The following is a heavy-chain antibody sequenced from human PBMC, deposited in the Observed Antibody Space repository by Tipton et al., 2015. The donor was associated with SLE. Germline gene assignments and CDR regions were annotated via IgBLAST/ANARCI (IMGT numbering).Heavy chain of an antibody. J-gene: IGHJ3*02. V-gene: IGHV3-23*01. Sequence: GLVKPSETLSLTCAVYGGSFSGYYWSWIRQPPGKGLEWVSAISGSGGSTYYAVSVKGRFTISRDNSKNTLYLQMNSLRAEDTAVYYCAGGVTMIVVVGDAFDIWGQGTMVTVSS. D-gene: IGHD3-22*01. CDR2: ISGSGGST. CDR1: GGSFSGYY. CDR3: AGGVTMIVVVGDAFDI.